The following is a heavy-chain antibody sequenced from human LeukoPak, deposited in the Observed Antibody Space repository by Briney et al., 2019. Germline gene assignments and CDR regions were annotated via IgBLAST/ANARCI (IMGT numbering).Heavy chain of an antibody. CDR1: GFTFSSYW. D-gene: IGHD3-10*01. J-gene: IGHJ4*02. Sequence: GGSLSLSCAASGFTFSSYWMHWVRQAPGKGLVWVSRINTDGSSTSYADSVKGRFTISRDNAKNSLYLQMNSLRAEDTAVYYCARGFRQNPNDYWGQGTLVTVSS. CDR3: ARGFRQNPNDY. V-gene: IGHV3-74*01. CDR2: INTDGSST.